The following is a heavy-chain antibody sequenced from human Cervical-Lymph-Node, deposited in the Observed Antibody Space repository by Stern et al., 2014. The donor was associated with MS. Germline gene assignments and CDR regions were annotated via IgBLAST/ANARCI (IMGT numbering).Heavy chain of an antibody. CDR1: GYKFTNQW. CDR3: ATHPVGP. Sequence: EVQLVESGAELKKPGESLEISCKTSGYKFTNQWIAWVRQMPGKGLEFMGIIYPGDSDTRYNPSFQGQVIISADKSINTAYLQWSSLKASDTAMYYCATHPVGPWGQGTLVTVSS. V-gene: IGHV5-51*01. CDR2: IYPGDSDT. J-gene: IGHJ5*02.